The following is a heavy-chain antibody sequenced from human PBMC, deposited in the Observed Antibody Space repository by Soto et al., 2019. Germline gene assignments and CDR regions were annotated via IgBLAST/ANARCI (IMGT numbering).Heavy chain of an antibody. CDR3: AKDRGIVVVVAATLFDV. Sequence: PGGSLRLSCAASGFTFSSYAMSWVRQAPGKGLEWVSAISGSGGSTYYADSVKGRFTISRDNSKNTLYLQMNSLRAEDTAVYYCAKDRGIVVVVAATLFDVWGKGTTVTVSS. CDR1: GFTFSSYA. V-gene: IGHV3-23*01. D-gene: IGHD2-15*01. CDR2: ISGSGGST. J-gene: IGHJ6*04.